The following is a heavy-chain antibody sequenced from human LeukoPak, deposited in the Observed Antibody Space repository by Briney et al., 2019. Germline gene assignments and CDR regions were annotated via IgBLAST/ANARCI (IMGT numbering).Heavy chain of an antibody. CDR2: ISSDGRST. CDR1: GFTFSNFW. Sequence: PGGSLRLSCTASGFTFSNFWVHWVRQAPGKGLVWVSRISSDGRSTDYADSVKGRFTISRDNAKNTLYLQMNSLRAEDTALYYCAKDIGAHDYGELGAFDIWGQGTMVTVSS. D-gene: IGHD4-17*01. V-gene: IGHV3-74*01. J-gene: IGHJ3*02. CDR3: AKDIGAHDYGELGAFDI.